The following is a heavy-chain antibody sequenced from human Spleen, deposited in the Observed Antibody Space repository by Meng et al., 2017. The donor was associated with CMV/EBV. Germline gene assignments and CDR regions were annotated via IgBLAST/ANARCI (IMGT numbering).Heavy chain of an antibody. CDR1: ISNGSYY. D-gene: IGHD3/OR15-3a*01. CDR3: ARVFFWTSYYRTGGWFDP. V-gene: IGHV4-39*07. CDR2: IYYSGST. Sequence: ISNGSYYWGLIRQPPGKGLQWIGSIYYSGSTYYNPSLKSRVTISVDTSKNQFSLKLSSVTAADTAVYYCARVFFWTSYYRTGGWFDPWGQGTLVTVSS. J-gene: IGHJ5*02.